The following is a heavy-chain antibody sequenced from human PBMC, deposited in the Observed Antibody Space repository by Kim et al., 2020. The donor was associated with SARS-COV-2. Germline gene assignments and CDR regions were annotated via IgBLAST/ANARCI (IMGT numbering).Heavy chain of an antibody. Sequence: GGSLRLSCAASGFIVSSNYMNWVRQAPGKGLEWVSVIYSGGTTYYADSVKGRFTISRDNSKNTVYLQMNRLRPEDTAVYYCARSGRTDPRYFDYWAREPWSPSPQ. CDR2: IYSGGTT. CDR1: GFIVSSNY. D-gene: IGHD2-15*01. J-gene: IGHJ4*02. CDR3: ARSGRTDPRYFDY. V-gene: IGHV3-53*01.